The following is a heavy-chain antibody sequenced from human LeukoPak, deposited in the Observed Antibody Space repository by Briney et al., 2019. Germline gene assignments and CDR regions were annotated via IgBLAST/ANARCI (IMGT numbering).Heavy chain of an antibody. J-gene: IGHJ3*02. V-gene: IGHV1-2*02. CDR1: PVTFTGYY. Sequence: ASVKVSCKASPVTFTGYYMHWVRQAPGQGLEWMGWINPNSGGTNYAQRFQGRVTMTRDTSISTVYMELSRLKSDDTAVYYCARGSSSWYDAFDIWGQGTMVTVSS. CDR2: INPNSGGT. D-gene: IGHD6-13*01. CDR3: ARGSSSWYDAFDI.